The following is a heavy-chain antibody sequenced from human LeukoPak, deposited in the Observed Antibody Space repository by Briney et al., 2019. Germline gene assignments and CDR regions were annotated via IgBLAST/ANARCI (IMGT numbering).Heavy chain of an antibody. CDR2: VYHNGET. Sequence: SETLSLTCTVSGYSITTNYYWAWIRQSPGTGLEWIGSVYHNGETYYNPSLKSRVIISVDTSKNEFSLRLTSVTAADTAVYYCARSVYCSSTSCQIHYYYYYYMDVWGKGTTVTVSS. J-gene: IGHJ6*03. D-gene: IGHD2-2*01. V-gene: IGHV4-38-2*02. CDR3: ARSVYCSSTSCQIHYYYYYYMDV. CDR1: GYSITTNYY.